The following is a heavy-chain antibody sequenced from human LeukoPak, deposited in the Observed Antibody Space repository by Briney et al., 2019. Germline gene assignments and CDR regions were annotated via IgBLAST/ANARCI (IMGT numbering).Heavy chain of an antibody. CDR2: IYYSGST. CDR1: GGSISSGDYY. CDR3: ARVITIFGVLSSAFDI. Sequence: PSETLSLTCTVSGGSISSGDYYWSWIRQPPGKGLEWIGYIYYSGSTYYNPSLKSRVTISVDTSKNQFSLKLSSVTAADTAVYYCARVITIFGVLSSAFDIWGQGTMVTVSS. J-gene: IGHJ3*02. V-gene: IGHV4-30-4*08. D-gene: IGHD3-3*01.